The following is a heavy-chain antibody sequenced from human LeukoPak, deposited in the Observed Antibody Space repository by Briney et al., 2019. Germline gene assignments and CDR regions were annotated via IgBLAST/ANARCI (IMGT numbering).Heavy chain of an antibody. Sequence: SETLSLTCAVYGGSFSGYYWSWIRQPPGKGLEWIGEINHSGSTNYNPSLKSRVTLSVDTSKNQYSLKLSYVTAADTAVYYCARGRILRVLEWLPDAFDIWGQGTMVTVSS. CDR3: ARGRILRVLEWLPDAFDI. V-gene: IGHV4-34*01. J-gene: IGHJ3*02. CDR2: INHSGST. D-gene: IGHD3-3*01. CDR1: GGSFSGYY.